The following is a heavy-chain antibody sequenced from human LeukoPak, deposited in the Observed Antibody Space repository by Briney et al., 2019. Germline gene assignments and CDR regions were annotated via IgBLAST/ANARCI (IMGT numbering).Heavy chain of an antibody. CDR2: VLYDGSKK. D-gene: IGHD7-27*01. V-gene: IGHV3-30*04. CDR3: ARDNWGGAFDI. CDR1: GFTFNKYT. J-gene: IGHJ3*02. Sequence: PGGSLRLSCAASGFTFNKYTMHWVRQAPDKGLEWVGVVLYDGSKKNNADSVKGRFTISRDNSKNMMYVQMNSLRPEDTALYYCARDNWGGAFDIWGQGTMVTVSS.